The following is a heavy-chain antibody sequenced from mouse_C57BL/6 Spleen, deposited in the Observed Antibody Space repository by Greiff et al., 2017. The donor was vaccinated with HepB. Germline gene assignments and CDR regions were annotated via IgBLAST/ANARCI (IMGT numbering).Heavy chain of an antibody. V-gene: IGHV5-17*01. CDR2: ISSGSSTI. D-gene: IGHD2-4*01. CDR1: GFTFSDYG. CDR3: ARYDYDGDFDY. J-gene: IGHJ2*01. Sequence: EVQVVESGGGLVKPGGSLKLSCAASGFTFSDYGMHWVRQAPEKGLEWVAYISSGSSTIYYADTVKGRFTISRDNAKNTLFLQMTSLRSEDTAMYYCARYDYDGDFDYWGQGTTLTVSS.